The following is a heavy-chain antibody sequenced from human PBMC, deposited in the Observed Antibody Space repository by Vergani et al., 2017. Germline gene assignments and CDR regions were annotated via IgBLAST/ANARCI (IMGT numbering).Heavy chain of an antibody. J-gene: IGHJ4*02. D-gene: IGHD1-26*01. V-gene: IGHV6-1*01. CDR2: TYFKSRWYN. Sequence: QVQLQQSGPGLVKPSQTLSLTCAISGDSVSSKSAAWNWIRQSPSRGLEWLGMTYFKSRWYNEYAISVKSRITINPDTSKNQFSMQLNSVTPEDTAVYYCAKERYSGTYSGKYFDYWGQGTLVTVSS. CDR1: GDSVSSKSAA. CDR3: AKERYSGTYSGKYFDY.